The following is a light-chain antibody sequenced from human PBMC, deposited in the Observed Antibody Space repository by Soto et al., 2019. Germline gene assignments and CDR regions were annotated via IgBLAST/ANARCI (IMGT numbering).Light chain of an antibody. Sequence: EIVLTQSPGTLSLSPGERATLSCRASQSVSSSYLAWYQQKPGQAPRLLIYGASSRATGIPDRFSGSGSGTDFTLTISRLEPEDFAVYYCQHRDSWPLTFGGGTKVEIK. V-gene: IGKV3-20*01. CDR2: GAS. J-gene: IGKJ4*01. CDR1: QSVSSSY. CDR3: QHRDSWPLT.